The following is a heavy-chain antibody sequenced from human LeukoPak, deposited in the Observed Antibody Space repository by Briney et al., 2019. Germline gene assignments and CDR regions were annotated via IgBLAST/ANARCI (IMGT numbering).Heavy chain of an antibody. CDR2: ISTTGGTT. V-gene: IGHV3-23*01. CDR1: GLTFSSYG. Sequence: GGTLRLSCAASGLTFSSYGMSWVRQVPGRGLEWVSAISTTGGTTYYADSVRGRFTISRDNSRNTLYLQMNSLRAEDTAIYYCAKNGDRGAYCSGGTCYPYYYYYMDVWGKGTTVTISS. CDR3: AKNGDRGAYCSGGTCYPYYYYYMDV. D-gene: IGHD2-15*01. J-gene: IGHJ6*03.